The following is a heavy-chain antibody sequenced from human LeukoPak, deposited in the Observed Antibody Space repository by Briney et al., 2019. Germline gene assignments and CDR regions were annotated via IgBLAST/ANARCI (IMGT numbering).Heavy chain of an antibody. CDR3: ARERHITMVRGGWFDP. CDR1: GGSFSGYY. V-gene: IGHV4-34*01. D-gene: IGHD3-10*01. CDR2: INHSGST. Sequence: SETLSLTCAVYGGSFSGYYWSWIRQPPGKGLEWIAEINHSGSTNYNPSLKSRVTISVDTSKNQFSLKLSSVTAADTAVYYCARERHITMVRGGWFDPWGQGTLVTVSS. J-gene: IGHJ5*02.